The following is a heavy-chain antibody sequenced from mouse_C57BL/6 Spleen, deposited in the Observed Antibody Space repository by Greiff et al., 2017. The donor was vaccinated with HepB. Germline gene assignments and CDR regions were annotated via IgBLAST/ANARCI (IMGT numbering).Heavy chain of an antibody. V-gene: IGHV1-55*01. J-gene: IGHJ2*01. D-gene: IGHD2-2*01. CDR2: IYPGSGST. CDR1: GYTFTSYW. Sequence: QVHVKQPGAELVKPGASVKMSCKASGYTFTSYWITWVKQRPGQGLEWIGDIYPGSGSTNYNEKFKSKATLTVDTSSSTAYMQLSSLTSEDSAVYYCARRGLRRFYYFDYWDQGTTLTVSS. CDR3: ARRGLRRFYYFDY.